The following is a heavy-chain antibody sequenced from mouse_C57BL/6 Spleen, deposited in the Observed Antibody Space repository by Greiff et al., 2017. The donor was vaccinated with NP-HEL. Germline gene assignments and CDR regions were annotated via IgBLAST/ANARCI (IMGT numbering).Heavy chain of an antibody. CDR2: IYPGDGDT. V-gene: IGHV1-82*01. J-gene: IGHJ3*01. CDR3: ARSGWDQAWFAY. CDR1: GYAFSSSW. Sequence: VQLQQSGPELVKPGASVKISCKASGYAFSSSWMNWVKQRPGKGLEWIGRIYPGDGDTNYNGKFKGKATLTADKSSISAYMQLSSLTSEDSAVYFCARSGWDQAWFAYWGQGTLVTVSA. D-gene: IGHD3-1*01.